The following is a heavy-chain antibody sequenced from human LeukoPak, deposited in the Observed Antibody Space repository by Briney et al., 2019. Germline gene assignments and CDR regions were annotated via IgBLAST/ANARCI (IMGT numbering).Heavy chain of an antibody. Sequence: ASVKVSCKASGYTFTSYDINWVRQATGQGLEWMGWMNPNSGNTGYAQKFQGRVTMTRNTSISTAYMELSSLRSEDTAVYYCARALEHCGDDCYRFDYWGQGTLVTVSS. J-gene: IGHJ4*02. CDR2: MNPNSGNT. D-gene: IGHD2-21*02. CDR1: GYTFTSYD. V-gene: IGHV1-8*01. CDR3: ARALEHCGDDCYRFDY.